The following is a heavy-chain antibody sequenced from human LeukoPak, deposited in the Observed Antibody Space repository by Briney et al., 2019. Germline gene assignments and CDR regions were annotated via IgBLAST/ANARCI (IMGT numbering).Heavy chain of an antibody. J-gene: IGHJ4*02. CDR1: GFTVSNNF. CDR2: IYSDGST. Sequence: GGSLRLSCAASGFTVSNNFMSWVRQTPEKGLEWVSVIYSDGSTYYADSVKGRFTISRDSSKNTLYLQMNSLRAEDTAVYYCARLVDYYGSGSLYYFDYWGQGTLVTVSS. CDR3: ARLVDYYGSGSLYYFDY. V-gene: IGHV3-53*01. D-gene: IGHD3-10*01.